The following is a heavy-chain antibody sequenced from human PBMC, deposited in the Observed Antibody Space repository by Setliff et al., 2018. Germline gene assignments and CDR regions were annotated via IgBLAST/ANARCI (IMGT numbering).Heavy chain of an antibody. CDR1: GGSISSNKW. V-gene: IGHV4-39*01. Sequence: SETLSLTCAVSGGSISSNKWWSWVRQPPGKGLEWIGSIHYSGSTYYNPSLKSRVTVSVDTSKNQFSLKLSSVTAADTAVYYCARHKTGAVGTGEHFQHWGQGTLVTVSS. CDR3: ARHKTGAVGTGEHFQH. J-gene: IGHJ1*01. CDR2: IHYSGST. D-gene: IGHD6-19*01.